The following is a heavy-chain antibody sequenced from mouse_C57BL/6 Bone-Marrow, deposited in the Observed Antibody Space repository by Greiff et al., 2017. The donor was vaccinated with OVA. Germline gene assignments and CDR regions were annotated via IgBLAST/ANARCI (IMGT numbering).Heavy chain of an antibody. CDR3: ARDDYDGVDY. Sequence: VQLQQSGAELVRPGASVKLSCTASGFNIKDYYMHWVKQRPEQGLEWIGRIDPEDGDTEYAPKFQGKATMTADTSSNTAYLQLSSLTSEDTAVYYCARDDYDGVDYWGQGTTLTVSS. CDR2: IDPEDGDT. J-gene: IGHJ2*01. CDR1: GFNIKDYY. D-gene: IGHD2-4*01. V-gene: IGHV14-1*01.